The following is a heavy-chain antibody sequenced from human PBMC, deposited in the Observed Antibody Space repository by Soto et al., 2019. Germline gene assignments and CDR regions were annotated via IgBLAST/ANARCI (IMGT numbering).Heavy chain of an antibody. J-gene: IGHJ6*03. V-gene: IGHV3-66*01. D-gene: IGHD5-18*01. CDR1: GFTVSSNY. CDR3: ARVSGEAMVIYDSYYFYMYV. Sequence: PGGSVRLSCAASGFTVSSNYMSWVRQAPGKGLEWVSVIYSGGSTYYADSVKGRFTISRDNSKKTLYLQMNSLRAEDTAVYYCARVSGEAMVIYDSYYFYMYVWGPGTTLTVSS. CDR2: IYSGGST.